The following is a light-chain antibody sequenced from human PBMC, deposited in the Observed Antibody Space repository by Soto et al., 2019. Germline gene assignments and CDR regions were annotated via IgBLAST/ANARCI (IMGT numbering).Light chain of an antibody. CDR2: GAS. J-gene: IGKJ1*01. V-gene: IGKV3-20*01. CDR3: QQYGSSPQA. CDR1: QSVSSSY. Sequence: EIVLTQSPGTLSLSPGERATLSCRASQSVSSSYLTWYQQKPGQAPRLLIYGASSRATGIPDRFSGSGSETEFTLTISRLEPEDYAVYYWQQYGSSPQAFGQGTKVEIK.